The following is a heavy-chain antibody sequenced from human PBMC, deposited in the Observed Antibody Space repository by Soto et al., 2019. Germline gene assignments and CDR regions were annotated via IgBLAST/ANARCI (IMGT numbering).Heavy chain of an antibody. V-gene: IGHV4-34*01. J-gene: IGHJ4*02. CDR2: INNSGST. D-gene: IGHD3-9*01. CDR3: ARDAAFKVDWLNKRDY. CDR1: GGNFSGYY. Sequence: SETLSLTFAVCGGNFSGYYWSWIRQPPGKGLEWIGEINNSGSTNYNPSLKSRVTISVDTSKNQFSLKLSSVTAADTAVYYCARDAAFKVDWLNKRDYWGQGTLVTISS.